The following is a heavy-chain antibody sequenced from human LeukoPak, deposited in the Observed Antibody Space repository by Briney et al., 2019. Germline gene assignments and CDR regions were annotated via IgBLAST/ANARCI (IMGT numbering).Heavy chain of an antibody. CDR2: IYYSGST. CDR1: GGSISSYY. V-gene: IGHV4-59*01. Sequence: SETLSLTCTVSGGSISSYYWSWIRQPPGKGLEWIGYIYYSGSTSYNPSLKSRVTISVDTSKNQFSLKLSSVTAADTAVYYCARDRGHIWGQGTLVTVSS. D-gene: IGHD2-21*01. J-gene: IGHJ4*02. CDR3: ARDRGHI.